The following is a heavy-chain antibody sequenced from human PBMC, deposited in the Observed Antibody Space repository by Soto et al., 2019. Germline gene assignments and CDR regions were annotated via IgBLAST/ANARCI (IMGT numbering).Heavy chain of an antibody. Sequence: GGSLRLSCAASGFTFSSYAMSWVRQAPGKGLEWVSAISGSGGSTYYADSVKGRFTISRDNSKNTLYLQMNSLRAEGTAVYYCAKAATYYYGSGAHKYYYYYYMDVWGKGTTVTVSS. V-gene: IGHV3-23*01. CDR2: ISGSGGST. J-gene: IGHJ6*03. D-gene: IGHD3-10*01. CDR3: AKAATYYYGSGAHKYYYYYYMDV. CDR1: GFTFSSYA.